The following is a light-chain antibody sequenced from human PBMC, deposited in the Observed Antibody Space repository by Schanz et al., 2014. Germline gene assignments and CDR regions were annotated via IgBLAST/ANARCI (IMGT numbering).Light chain of an antibody. Sequence: EIVLTQSPGTLSLSPGERATLSCRASQSVTSTYLAWYQQKPGQAPRLLIYAASFRATGISDRFIGSGSGTDFTLTITRLEPEDFAVFYCQQRSNWPPLFGQGTKLEIK. V-gene: IGKV3D-20*02. CDR2: AAS. CDR1: QSVTSTY. J-gene: IGKJ2*01. CDR3: QQRSNWPPL.